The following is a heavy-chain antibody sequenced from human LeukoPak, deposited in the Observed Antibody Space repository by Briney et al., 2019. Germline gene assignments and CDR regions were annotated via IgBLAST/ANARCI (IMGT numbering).Heavy chain of an antibody. CDR3: ARRYYETNVYDRHFDH. CDR2: ISDDGSIT. CDR1: GFTFSRDW. D-gene: IGHD3-22*01. V-gene: IGHV3-74*03. Sequence: PGGSLRLSCAASGFTFSRDWMHWVRQAPGKGQVWVSRISDDGSITTYADSVKGRFTISRDNAKSTMFLQMNSLRAEDTAVYFCARRYYETNVYDRHFDHWGQGILVTVSS. J-gene: IGHJ4*02.